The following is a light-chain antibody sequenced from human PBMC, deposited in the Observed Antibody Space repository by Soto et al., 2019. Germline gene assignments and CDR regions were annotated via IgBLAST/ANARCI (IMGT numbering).Light chain of an antibody. Sequence: DIQMTQSPSSLSASVGDTVNITCRTSQSISIYLNWYQQNPGKAPKLLIYSASILQVGVPARFSGRGSETDFTLTISSLQPEDFATYSCQQSYNTTWTFGQGTKVDIK. V-gene: IGKV1-39*01. CDR3: QQSYNTTWT. CDR1: QSISIY. J-gene: IGKJ1*01. CDR2: SAS.